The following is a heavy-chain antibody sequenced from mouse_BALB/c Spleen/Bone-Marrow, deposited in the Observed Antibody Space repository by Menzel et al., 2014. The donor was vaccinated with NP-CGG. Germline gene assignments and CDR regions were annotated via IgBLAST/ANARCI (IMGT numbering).Heavy chain of an antibody. J-gene: IGHJ4*01. Sequence: VQLKESGGGLVKPGGSLKLSCAASGFTFSDYAMSWVRLTPEKRLAWVATISSGGRYTYYIDSVKGRLTISRDNAKNTLYLQMSSLRSEDTAMFYCTRSGGENALDFWGQGTSVTVSS. CDR3: TRSGGENALDF. CDR2: ISSGGRYT. CDR1: GFTFSDYA. V-gene: IGHV5-9-3*01.